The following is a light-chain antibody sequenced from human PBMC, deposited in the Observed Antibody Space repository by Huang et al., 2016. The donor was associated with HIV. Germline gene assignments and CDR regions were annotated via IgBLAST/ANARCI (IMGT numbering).Light chain of an antibody. V-gene: IGKV3-20*01. CDR3: QQYDAFPCA. J-gene: IGKJ2*02. CDR1: QGVSTY. CDR2: GAS. Sequence: EVILTQSPGTLSLSPGERATLSCRASQGVSTYLAWYQQKPGQAPRLLIYGASTRATGIPDRFSGSGSGTDFTLTISRLEPEDFAVYFCQQYDAFPCAFGQGTKLEI.